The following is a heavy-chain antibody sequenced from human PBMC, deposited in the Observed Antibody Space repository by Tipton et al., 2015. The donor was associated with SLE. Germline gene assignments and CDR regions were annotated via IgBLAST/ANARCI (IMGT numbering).Heavy chain of an antibody. J-gene: IGHJ4*02. D-gene: IGHD3-16*01. CDR1: GGSISSGGYS. Sequence: TLSLTCAVSGGSISSGGYSWSWIRQPPGKGLEWIGYIYHSGSTYYNPSLKSRVTISVDTSKNQFSLKLSSVTAADTAVYYCARGGDYVWGSSPLDYWGQGTRVTVSS. CDR2: IYHSGST. CDR3: ARGGDYVWGSSPLDY. V-gene: IGHV4-30-2*01.